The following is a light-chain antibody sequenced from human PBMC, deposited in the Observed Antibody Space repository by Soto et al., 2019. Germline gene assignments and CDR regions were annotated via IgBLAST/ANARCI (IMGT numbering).Light chain of an antibody. V-gene: IGKV3-15*01. CDR1: QSISGN. Sequence: EVVLTQSPATLSVSPGETATLSCRVSQSISGNLDWYQQKPGQTPRLLIQGASTRATGIPARFSGSGSGTEFTLTINSLQSEDFAIYYCQQYSSWPVTFGPGTKVDIK. J-gene: IGKJ3*01. CDR2: GAS. CDR3: QQYSSWPVT.